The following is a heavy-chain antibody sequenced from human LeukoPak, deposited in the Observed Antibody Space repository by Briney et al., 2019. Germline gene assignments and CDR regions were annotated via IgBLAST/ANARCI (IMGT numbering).Heavy chain of an antibody. J-gene: IGHJ6*03. CDR1: GGSISRYY. D-gene: IGHD3-10*01. V-gene: IGHV4-4*07. CDR3: ARSNSMVRGVPYYYYMDV. CDR2: IYTSGST. Sequence: PSETLSLTCTVSGGSISRYYWSWIRQPAGKGLEWIGRIYTSGSTNYNPSLKSRVTMSVDTSKNQFSLKLSSVTAADTAVYYCARSNSMVRGVPYYYYMDVWGKGTTVTISS.